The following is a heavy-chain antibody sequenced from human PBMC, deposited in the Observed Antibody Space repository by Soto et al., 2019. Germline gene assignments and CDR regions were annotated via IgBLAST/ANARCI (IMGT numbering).Heavy chain of an antibody. CDR1: GFTFSNSA. V-gene: IGHV3-23*01. J-gene: IGHJ4*02. CDR3: AKDRGEYTSSPCDS. CDR2: ISGSGGSA. D-gene: IGHD3-10*01. Sequence: EVQLLESGGGLVQPGGSLRLSCAASGFTFSNSAMSWVRQAPGKGLEWVSVISGSGGSAYYAESVKGRFTNSRDNSKNTLYMHKNTLRAEDAAVYYCAKDRGEYTSSPCDSWGQGTLVTVSS.